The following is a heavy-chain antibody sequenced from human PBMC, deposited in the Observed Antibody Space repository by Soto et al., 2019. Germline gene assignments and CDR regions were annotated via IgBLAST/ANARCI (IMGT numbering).Heavy chain of an antibody. CDR1: GFIVSDNY. V-gene: IGHV3-53*04. CDR3: ARVQSSSHGRFYYHYYMDV. CDR2: IYSGGLT. J-gene: IGHJ6*03. D-gene: IGHD1-1*01. Sequence: GGSLRLSCEASGFIVSDNYMIWVRQAPGKGLEWVSIIYSGGLTYYADSVKGRFTISRHNSENTLYLQMNTLRPEDTAVYYCARVQSSSHGRFYYHYYMDVWGKGTKVTVSS.